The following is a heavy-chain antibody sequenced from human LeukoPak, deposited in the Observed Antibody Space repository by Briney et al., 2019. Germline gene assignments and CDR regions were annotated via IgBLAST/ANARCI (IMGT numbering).Heavy chain of an antibody. D-gene: IGHD3-10*01. Sequence: GGSLILSCSASGFTFSTYAMHWVRQAPGKGLEYVSAISSNGSTTYYVDSVKGRFTISRDNSKNTLFLHMGSLRAEDTAVYYCTKDPYYYGSGSYPRFDYWGQGTLVTVSS. CDR2: ISSNGSTT. J-gene: IGHJ4*02. CDR1: GFTFSTYA. V-gene: IGHV3-64D*06. CDR3: TKDPYYYGSGSYPRFDY.